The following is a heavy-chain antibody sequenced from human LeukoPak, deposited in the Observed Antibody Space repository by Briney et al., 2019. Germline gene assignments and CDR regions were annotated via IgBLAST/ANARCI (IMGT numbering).Heavy chain of an antibody. J-gene: IGHJ4*02. D-gene: IGHD3-3*01. CDR1: GYSIISGYY. CDR2: IYHSGST. V-gene: IGHV4-38-2*01. CDR3: AVRGRFLEWSLDY. Sequence: SETLSLTCAVSGYSIISGYYCGCIRHPPGKGLGWIGRIYHSGSTYYNPSPKSRVTISVDTSKNQFSLKLSSMTAADTAVYYCAVRGRFLEWSLDYWGQGTLVTVSS.